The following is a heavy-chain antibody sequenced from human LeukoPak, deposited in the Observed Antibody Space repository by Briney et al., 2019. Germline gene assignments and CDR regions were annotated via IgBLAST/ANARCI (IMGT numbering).Heavy chain of an antibody. Sequence: ASVKVSCTASGYTFTSYGISWVRQAPGQGLEWMGWISAYNGNTNYAQKLQGRVTMTTDTSTSTAYMELRSLRSDDPAVYYCARSEIMITFGGVIAGAFDIWGQGTMVTVSS. J-gene: IGHJ3*02. D-gene: IGHD3-16*02. CDR3: ARSEIMITFGGVIAGAFDI. CDR2: ISAYNGNT. V-gene: IGHV1-18*01. CDR1: GYTFTSYG.